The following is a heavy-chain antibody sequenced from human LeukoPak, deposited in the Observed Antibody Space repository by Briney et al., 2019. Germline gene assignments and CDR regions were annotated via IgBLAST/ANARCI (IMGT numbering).Heavy chain of an antibody. CDR3: ATSRVYDY. Sequence: GGSLRLSCEASGFKFGDYFMSWIRQFPGKGLEWIAFINGPSTNIDYADSVRGRFIISRDNGKNSLYLHMHSLRTEDTAVYYCATSRVYDYWGQGALVTVSS. CDR1: GFKFGDYF. D-gene: IGHD2-8*01. J-gene: IGHJ4*02. V-gene: IGHV3-11*04. CDR2: INGPSTNI.